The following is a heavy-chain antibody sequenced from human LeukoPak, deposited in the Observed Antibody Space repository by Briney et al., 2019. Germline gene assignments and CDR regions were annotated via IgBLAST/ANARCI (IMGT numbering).Heavy chain of an antibody. CDR3: ARDRGGRMATSNSWCFDI. J-gene: IGHJ3*02. CDR2: IYYSGST. V-gene: IGHV4-31*03. CDR1: GGSISSGGYY. D-gene: IGHD5-24*01. Sequence: PSETLSLTCTVSGGSISSGGYYWIWIPQHPGKGLEWIGYIYYSGSTYYNPALKSRVTISVDTTKNQFSLKLNFVTAGDTAVYYCARDRGGRMATSNSWCFDIWGQGGMVIVAS.